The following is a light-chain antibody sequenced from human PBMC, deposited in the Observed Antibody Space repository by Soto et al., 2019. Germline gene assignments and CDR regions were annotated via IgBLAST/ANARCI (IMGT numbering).Light chain of an antibody. CDR1: SNDVGGYNF. Sequence: QSALTQPASVSGSPGQLITISCTGSSNDVGGYNFVSWYQQHPGKAPKLLIYEVTNRPSGISDRFSGSRSGNTASLTISGLQPEDEAGYYCGSYTNTNSLIFGGGTKLTVL. V-gene: IGLV2-14*01. CDR3: GSYTNTNSLI. CDR2: EVT. J-gene: IGLJ2*01.